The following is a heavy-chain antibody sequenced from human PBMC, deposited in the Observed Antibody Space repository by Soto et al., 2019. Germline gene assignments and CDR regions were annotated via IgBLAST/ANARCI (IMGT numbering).Heavy chain of an antibody. Sequence: PSETPSLTCTVSGGSISSSTFYWGWIRQPPGKGLEWIGSVYYDGTTYYNPSLRSRVTISVDTSKNQFSLKMSSVTAADTAAYYCAYFDWLPYWGQGTLVTVSS. CDR1: GGSISSSTFY. CDR2: VYYDGTT. CDR3: AYFDWLPY. V-gene: IGHV4-39*05. D-gene: IGHD3-9*01. J-gene: IGHJ4*02.